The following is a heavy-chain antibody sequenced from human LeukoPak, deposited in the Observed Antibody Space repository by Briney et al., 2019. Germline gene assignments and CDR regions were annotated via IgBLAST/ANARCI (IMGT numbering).Heavy chain of an antibody. CDR3: ARSPHILTGENFDY. Sequence: ASVKVSCKASGYSFTAYYMHWVRQAPGQGLEWMGWINPNSGGTNYAQKFQGRVIMTRDTSITTAYMEMSRLRSDDTALYYCARSPHILTGENFDYWGQGTLVTVSS. CDR2: INPNSGGT. CDR1: GYSFTAYY. D-gene: IGHD3-9*01. V-gene: IGHV1-2*02. J-gene: IGHJ4*02.